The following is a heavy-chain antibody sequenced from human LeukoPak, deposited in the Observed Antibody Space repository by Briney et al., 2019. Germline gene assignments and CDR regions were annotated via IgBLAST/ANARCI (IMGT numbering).Heavy chain of an antibody. CDR3: ARVDTVMAYYFDL. CDR2: ISSGSSAI. CDR1: GFTFSSFS. D-gene: IGHD5-18*01. J-gene: IGHJ4*02. Sequence: PGGSLRLSCATSGFTFSSFSMNWVRQAPGKGLEWVSSISSGSSAIYYAASVKGRFTISRDNAKNSLYLQMNSLRAEDTAVYYCARVDTVMAYYFDLWGQGTLVTVSS. V-gene: IGHV3-48*01.